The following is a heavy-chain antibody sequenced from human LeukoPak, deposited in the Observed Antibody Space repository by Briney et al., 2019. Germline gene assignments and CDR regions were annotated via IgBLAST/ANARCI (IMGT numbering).Heavy chain of an antibody. CDR3: ARSCSSSLYYYYYYMDV. V-gene: IGHV1-69*05. D-gene: IGHD6-6*01. J-gene: IGHJ6*03. CDR1: GATFSSYA. Sequence: SVKVSCKASGATFSSYAISWLRQSPGQGLEWMGGIIPIFGTANYAQKFQGRVTITTDESTSTAYMELSSLRSEDTAVYYCARSCSSSLYYYYYYMDVWGKGTTVTVSS. CDR2: IIPIFGTA.